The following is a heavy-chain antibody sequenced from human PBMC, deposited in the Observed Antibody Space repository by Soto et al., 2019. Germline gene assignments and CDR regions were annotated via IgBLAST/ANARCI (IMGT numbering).Heavy chain of an antibody. V-gene: IGHV3-30-3*01. CDR1: GFTFSSYA. CDR2: ISYDGSNK. D-gene: IGHD6-19*01. CDR3: ARDVSGWYGYCVY. Sequence: ESGGGVVQPGRSLRLSCAASGFTFSSYAMHWVRQAPGKGLEWVAVISYDGSNKYYADSVKGRFTISRDNSKNTLYLQMNSLRAEDTAVYYCARDVSGWYGYCVYWGQGTLVTVSS. J-gene: IGHJ4*02.